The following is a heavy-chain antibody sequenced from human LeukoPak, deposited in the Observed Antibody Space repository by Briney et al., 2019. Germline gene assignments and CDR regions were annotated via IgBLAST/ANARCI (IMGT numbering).Heavy chain of an antibody. CDR1: GYTFTDYY. D-gene: IGHD2-2*01. CDR3: ARIHCSSTSCYFFDY. Sequence: ASVQVSSKASGYTFTDYYMHWVRQAPGQGLEWVGWVNPNSGGTNYAQKFQGRVTMTRDTSISTAYMELSRLRSDDTAIYYCARIHCSSTSCYFFDYWGQGTLVTVSS. V-gene: IGHV1-2*02. CDR2: VNPNSGGT. J-gene: IGHJ4*02.